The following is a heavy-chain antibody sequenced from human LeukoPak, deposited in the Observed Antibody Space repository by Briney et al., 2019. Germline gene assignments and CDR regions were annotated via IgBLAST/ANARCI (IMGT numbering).Heavy chain of an antibody. D-gene: IGHD5-18*01. Sequence: GGSLRLSCAASGFTFSSYGMSWVRQAPGKGLEWVSGISNNGDSTHYADSVMGRFTISRDNSKSTLYLQMNSLRAEDTAVYYCAKRIQSAMAMGYWGQGTLVSVSS. J-gene: IGHJ4*02. CDR2: ISNNGDST. CDR1: GFTFSSYG. CDR3: AKRIQSAMAMGY. V-gene: IGHV3-23*01.